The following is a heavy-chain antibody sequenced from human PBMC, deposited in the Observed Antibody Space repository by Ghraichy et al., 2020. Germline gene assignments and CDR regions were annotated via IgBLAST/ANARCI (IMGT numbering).Heavy chain of an antibody. CDR3: ARDGAVPAAITDDYYYGMDV. CDR1: GFTFSSYA. V-gene: IGHV3-30*04. J-gene: IGHJ6*02. D-gene: IGHD2-2*01. CDR2: ISYDGSNK. Sequence: GGSLRLSCAASGFTFSSYAMHWVRQAPGKGLEWVAVISYDGSNKYYADSVKGRFTISRDNSKNTLYLQMNSLRAEDTAVYYCARDGAVPAAITDDYYYGMDVWGQGTTVTVSS.